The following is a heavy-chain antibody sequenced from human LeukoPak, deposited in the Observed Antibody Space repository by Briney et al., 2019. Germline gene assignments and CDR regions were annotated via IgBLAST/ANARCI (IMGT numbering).Heavy chain of an antibody. Sequence: PGGSLRLSCAASGFTFSSYSMNWVRQAPGKGLEWVSSISSSSSYIYYADSVKGRFTISRDNAKNSLYLQMNSLRAEDTAVYYCARDLGYCTNGVSYAYHFDYWGQGTLVTVSS. CDR3: ARDLGYCTNGVSYAYHFDY. D-gene: IGHD2-8*01. J-gene: IGHJ4*02. V-gene: IGHV3-21*01. CDR2: ISSSSSYI. CDR1: GFTFSSYS.